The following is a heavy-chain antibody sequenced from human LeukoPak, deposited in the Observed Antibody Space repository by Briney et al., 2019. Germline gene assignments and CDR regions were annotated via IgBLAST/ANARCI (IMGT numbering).Heavy chain of an antibody. D-gene: IGHD1-1*01. CDR2: FDPEDGET. CDR1: GYTLTELS. CDR3: ATGWNDGYYYYGMDV. V-gene: IGHV1-24*01. Sequence: ASVKVSCKVSGYTLTELSMHWVRQAPGKGLEWMGGFDPEDGETIYAQKFQGRVTMTEDTSTDTAYMELSSPRSEDTAVYYCATGWNDGYYYYGMDVWGKGTTVTVSS. J-gene: IGHJ6*04.